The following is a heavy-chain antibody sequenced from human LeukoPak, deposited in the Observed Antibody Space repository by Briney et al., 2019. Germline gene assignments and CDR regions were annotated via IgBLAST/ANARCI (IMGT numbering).Heavy chain of an antibody. V-gene: IGHV1-18*01. Sequence: ASVKVSCKASGYTFTSYGISWVRQAPGQGLEWMGWISAYNGNTNYAQKLQGRVTMTTDTSTSTAYMELRSLRSDDTAVYYCAKAWGAYYDFWSGYYTTGSTHLDYWGQGTLVTVSS. J-gene: IGHJ4*02. CDR1: GYTFTSYG. CDR2: ISAYNGNT. D-gene: IGHD3-3*01. CDR3: AKAWGAYYDFWSGYYTTGSTHLDY.